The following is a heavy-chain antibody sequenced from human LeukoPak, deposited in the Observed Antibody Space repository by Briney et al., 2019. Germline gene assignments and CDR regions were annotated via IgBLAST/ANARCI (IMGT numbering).Heavy chain of an antibody. CDR2: IIPIFGIA. V-gene: IGHV1-69*04. D-gene: IGHD3-3*01. J-gene: IGHJ4*02. Sequence: SVKVSCTASGGTFSSYAISWVRQAPGQGLEWMGRIIPIFGIANYAQKFQGRVTITADKSTSTAYMELSSLRAEDTAVYYCARSIRVGDDFWRGYSFIFDYWGQGTLVTVSS. CDR3: ARSIRVGDDFWRGYSFIFDY. CDR1: GGTFSSYA.